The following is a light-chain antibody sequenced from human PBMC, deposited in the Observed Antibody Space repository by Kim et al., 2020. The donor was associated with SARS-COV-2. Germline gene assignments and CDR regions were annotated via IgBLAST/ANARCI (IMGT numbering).Light chain of an antibody. CDR2: QAT. J-gene: IGKJ2*03. V-gene: IGKV1-5*03. CDR1: HSNW. CDR3: QQSDR. Sequence: SPSSLYGSVGGRVTITCRASHSNWLEWYQQKPGKAPKLLIYQATKLEDGVPSRFSGTGSGTEFTLTISSLQADDLATYYCQQSDRFGQGTKLEI.